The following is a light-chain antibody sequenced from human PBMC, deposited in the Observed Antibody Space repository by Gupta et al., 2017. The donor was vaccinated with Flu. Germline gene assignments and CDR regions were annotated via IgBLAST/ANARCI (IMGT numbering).Light chain of an antibody. CDR2: GAS. V-gene: IGKV3-20*01. J-gene: IGKJ1*01. Sequence: VLTQSPGTLSLSPGERATLSCRASQSVSSSYLAWYQQKPGQAPGLLIYGASSRATGIPDRFSGSGSGTDFTLTISRLEPEDFAVYYCQQYGSSPRTFGQGTKVEIK. CDR3: QQYGSSPRT. CDR1: QSVSSSY.